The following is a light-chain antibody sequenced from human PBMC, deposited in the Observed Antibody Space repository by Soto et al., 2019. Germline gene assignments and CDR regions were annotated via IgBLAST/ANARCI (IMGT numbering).Light chain of an antibody. J-gene: IGKJ5*01. V-gene: IGKV3-11*01. Sequence: EIVMTQSPATLSVSPGERATLSCRASQSVNSNLAWYQQKPGQAPRLLIYDASNRATGIPARFSGSGSGTDFTLTISSLEPEDFAVYYCQQRSNWPRTFGQGTRLEIK. CDR1: QSVNSN. CDR2: DAS. CDR3: QQRSNWPRT.